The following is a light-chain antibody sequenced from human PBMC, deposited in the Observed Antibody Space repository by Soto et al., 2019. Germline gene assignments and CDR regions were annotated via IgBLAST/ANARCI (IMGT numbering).Light chain of an antibody. CDR1: QDISGW. CDR2: AAS. Sequence: DIQMTQSPSSVSASVGDRVTITCRASQDISGWLAWFQQKPGKAPNLLIYAASILQSGVPSRFSGIGSGTDFTLTITYLQPEDFATYYCQQANSFPWTFGQGTQVEL. V-gene: IGKV1D-12*01. J-gene: IGKJ1*01. CDR3: QQANSFPWT.